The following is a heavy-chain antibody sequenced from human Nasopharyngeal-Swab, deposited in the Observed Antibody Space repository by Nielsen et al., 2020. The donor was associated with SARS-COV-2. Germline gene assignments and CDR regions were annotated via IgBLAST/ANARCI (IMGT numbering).Heavy chain of an antibody. J-gene: IGHJ6*02. CDR3: AKDRDSGDDSDDYYHYYGMDV. V-gene: IGHV3-23*01. CDR1: GFTFRSYA. Sequence: GGSLRLSCAASGFTFRSYAISWVRQAPGKGLEWVSVISGSDHTTYYADSVKGRFTISRDNSKNTVNLRMNSLRVEDTVIYYCAKDRDSGDDSDDYYHYYGMDVWGQGTTVTVFS. CDR2: ISGSDHTT. D-gene: IGHD5-12*01.